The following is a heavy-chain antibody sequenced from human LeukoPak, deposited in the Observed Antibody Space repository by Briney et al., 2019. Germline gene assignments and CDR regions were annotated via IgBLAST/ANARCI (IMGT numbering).Heavy chain of an antibody. CDR2: ISGSGGST. CDR3: AKVGHLGGVVTNAFDI. V-gene: IGHV3-23*01. J-gene: IGHJ3*02. CDR1: GFAFSSYA. D-gene: IGHD4-23*01. Sequence: GGSLRLSCAASGFAFSSYAMSWVRHAPGKGLEGVSAISGSGGSTYYADSVKGRFTISRDNSKNTLYLQMNSLRAEDTAVYYCAKVGHLGGVVTNAFDIWGQGTLVTVSS.